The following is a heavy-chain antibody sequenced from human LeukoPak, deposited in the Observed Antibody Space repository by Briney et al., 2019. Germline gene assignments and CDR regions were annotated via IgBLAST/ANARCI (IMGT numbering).Heavy chain of an antibody. CDR3: ARGVEPLAANALAY. CDR2: LDSDGNT. J-gene: IGHJ4*02. V-gene: IGHV3-53*01. CDR1: GFTVITND. Sequence: GGSLRLSCAASGFTVITNDMTWVRQAPGKGLEWVTVLDSDGNTKYADSVQGRFTISRDNSKNTLYLEMNSLSPDDTAVYYCARGVEPLAANALAYWGQGTLVTVSS. D-gene: IGHD1-14*01.